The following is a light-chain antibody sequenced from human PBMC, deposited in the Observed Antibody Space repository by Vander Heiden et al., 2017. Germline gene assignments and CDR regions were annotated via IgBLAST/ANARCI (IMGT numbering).Light chain of an antibody. CDR1: NSNIGSNY. V-gene: IGLV1-47*02. CDR3: AAWDDSLSAVL. Sequence: QSVLTQPPSASGIPGQRVTISWSGSNSNIGSNYVFWYQQLPGTAPKLLIYSDNQRPSGVPDRFSGSKSGTSASLAISGLRSEDEADYYCAAWDDSLSAVLFGGGTKVTVL. J-gene: IGLJ2*01. CDR2: SDN.